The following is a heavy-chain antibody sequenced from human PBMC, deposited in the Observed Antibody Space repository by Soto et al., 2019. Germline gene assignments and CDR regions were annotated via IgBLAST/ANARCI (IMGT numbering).Heavy chain of an antibody. Sequence: EVQLVESGGGLVQPGGSLRLSCAASGFTLSTYNMNWVRQAPGKGLEWISHIRGTSGSKYYADSVKGRFTISKDNAKNSLYLQMTSLRAEDTAVYYCAREEEWEGFWSGGSCHCDPWGQGTLVTVSS. CDR1: GFTLSTYN. CDR2: IRGTSGSK. CDR3: AREEEWEGFWSGGSCHCDP. V-gene: IGHV3-48*01. J-gene: IGHJ5*02. D-gene: IGHD2-15*01.